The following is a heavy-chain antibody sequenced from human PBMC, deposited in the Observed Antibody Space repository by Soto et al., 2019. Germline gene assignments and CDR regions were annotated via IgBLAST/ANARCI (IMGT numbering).Heavy chain of an antibody. CDR1: GGTFSSYA. D-gene: IGHD1-1*01. CDR3: ARVDKVWASTGTHTILDY. CDR2: IIPIFGTA. J-gene: IGHJ4*02. V-gene: IGHV1-69*13. Sequence: GASVKVSCKASGGTFSSYAISWVRQAPGQGLEWMGGIIPIFGTANYAQKFQGRVTITADESTSTAYMELSSLRSEDTAVYYCARVDKVWASTGTHTILDYWGQGTLVTVSS.